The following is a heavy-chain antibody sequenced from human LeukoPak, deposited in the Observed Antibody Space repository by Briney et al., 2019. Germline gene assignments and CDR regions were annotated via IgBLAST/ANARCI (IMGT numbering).Heavy chain of an antibody. CDR2: IYYGQTI. Sequence: PSETLSLTCTISAASISSNSHHWGWIRQSPGKGLEWIGSIYYGQTIYYNPSLNSRVTISVVTSKDQFTLQLNSVTAADTAVYYCVRHDGRGGATMGAFDSWGQGSLVTVSS. J-gene: IGHJ5*01. CDR3: VRHDGRGGATMGAFDS. V-gene: IGHV4-39*01. CDR1: AASISSNSHH. D-gene: IGHD4/OR15-4a*01.